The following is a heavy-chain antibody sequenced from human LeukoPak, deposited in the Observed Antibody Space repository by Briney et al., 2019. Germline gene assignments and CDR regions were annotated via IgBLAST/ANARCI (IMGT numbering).Heavy chain of an antibody. J-gene: IGHJ3*02. CDR3: ARDTLSGNAFHI. Sequence: ASVKVSCKASGYTFSSYGISWVRQAPGQGLEWMGWISGSNGNTNYAQNLQGRVTMTTDTSTSTAYMELRSLRSDDTAVYFCARDTLSGNAFHIWGQGTLVTVSS. D-gene: IGHD3-3*01. V-gene: IGHV1-18*01. CDR1: GYTFSSYG. CDR2: ISGSNGNT.